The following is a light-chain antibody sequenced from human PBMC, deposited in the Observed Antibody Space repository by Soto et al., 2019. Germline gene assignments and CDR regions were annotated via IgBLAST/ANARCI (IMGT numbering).Light chain of an antibody. Sequence: PGKIGTVSCRVSQSVTRTYLAWYQQNPGPAPRLLIYGASSRATGIPVRFSGSGFWTELTLTISSLQSEDFAVYYCEQYNNRPRMLGQGTKVDIK. V-gene: IGKV3-15*01. CDR3: EQYNNRPRM. J-gene: IGKJ1*01. CDR2: GAS. CDR1: QSVTRTY.